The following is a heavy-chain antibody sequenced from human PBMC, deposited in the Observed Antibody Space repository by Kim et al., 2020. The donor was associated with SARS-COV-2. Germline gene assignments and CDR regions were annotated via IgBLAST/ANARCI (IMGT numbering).Heavy chain of an antibody. CDR1: GFSFSSHS. V-gene: IGHV3-30*04. CDR2: VSYDGSEK. D-gene: IGHD3-10*01. Sequence: GGSLRLSCAASGFSFSSHSMHWVRQAPGKGLEWLAVVSYDGSEKLYADSVTGRFTVSRDNFKNRLYLQMDSLRQEDTAVYYCARRVGWSGGLLSASVDHWGQGTRVTVSS. J-gene: IGHJ4*02. CDR3: ARRVGWSGGLLSASVDH.